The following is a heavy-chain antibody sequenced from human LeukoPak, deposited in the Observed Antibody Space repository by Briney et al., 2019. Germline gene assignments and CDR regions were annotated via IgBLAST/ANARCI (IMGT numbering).Heavy chain of an antibody. CDR3: ARDRLWFGELPDAFDI. D-gene: IGHD3-10*01. Sequence: SETLSLTCTVSGGSISSGGYYWSLIRQHPGKGLEWIGYIYYSGSTYYNPSLKSRVTISVDTSKNQFSLKLSSVTAADTAVYYCARDRLWFGELPDAFDIWGQGTMVTVSS. V-gene: IGHV4-31*03. CDR1: GGSISSGGYY. CDR2: IYYSGST. J-gene: IGHJ3*02.